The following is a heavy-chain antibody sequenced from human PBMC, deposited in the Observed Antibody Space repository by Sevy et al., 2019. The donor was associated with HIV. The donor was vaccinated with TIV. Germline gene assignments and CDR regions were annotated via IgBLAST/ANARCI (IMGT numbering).Heavy chain of an antibody. CDR1: GFTFSSYD. CDR2: IGTAGDT. D-gene: IGHD6-19*01. CDR3: ARALPAVAGQYYFDY. V-gene: IGHV3-13*01. Sequence: GGSLRLSCAASGFTFSSYDMHWVRQATGKGLEWVSAIGTAGDTYYPGSVKGRFTISRENAKNSLYLQMNSLRAGDTAVYYCARALPAVAGQYYFDYWGQGTLVTVSS. J-gene: IGHJ4*02.